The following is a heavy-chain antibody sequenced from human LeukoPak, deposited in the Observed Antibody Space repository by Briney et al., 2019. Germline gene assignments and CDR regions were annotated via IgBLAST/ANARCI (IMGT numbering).Heavy chain of an antibody. J-gene: IGHJ4*02. D-gene: IGHD6-19*01. Sequence: PGGSLRLSCAASGFTFDDYAMHWVRQVPGKGLEWVSGISWNSGNIGYADSVKGRFTIPRDNAKNSLYLQMNSLRAEDTALYYCAKGSVTGTADLDYWGQGTLVTVSS. CDR3: AKGSVTGTADLDY. CDR1: GFTFDDYA. V-gene: IGHV3-9*01. CDR2: ISWNSGNI.